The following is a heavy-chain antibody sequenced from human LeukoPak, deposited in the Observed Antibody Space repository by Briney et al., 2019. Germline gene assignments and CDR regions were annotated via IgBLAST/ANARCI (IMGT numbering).Heavy chain of an antibody. Sequence: GGSLRLSCAASGFTFTSYAMSWVRQAPKKGLEWVSVISASGGSTNYADSVKGRFTISRDNSKNTLYLQLNSLRREDTAMYYCARDEPTAFDIWGQGTMVTVSS. CDR1: GFTFTSYA. V-gene: IGHV3-23*01. CDR2: ISASGGST. CDR3: ARDEPTAFDI. D-gene: IGHD1-14*01. J-gene: IGHJ3*02.